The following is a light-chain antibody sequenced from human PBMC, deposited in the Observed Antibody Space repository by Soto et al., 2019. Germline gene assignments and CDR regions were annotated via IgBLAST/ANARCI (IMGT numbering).Light chain of an antibody. Sequence: QSALTQPPSASGTPGQRVTISCSGSSSNIGSNYVYWYQQLPGTAPKLLIYRNNQRPSGVPDRFSGSKSGTSASQAISGLRSEDEADYYCAAWDDSLSGQVFGTGTKVTVL. V-gene: IGLV1-47*01. CDR1: SSNIGSNY. J-gene: IGLJ1*01. CDR2: RNN. CDR3: AAWDDSLSGQV.